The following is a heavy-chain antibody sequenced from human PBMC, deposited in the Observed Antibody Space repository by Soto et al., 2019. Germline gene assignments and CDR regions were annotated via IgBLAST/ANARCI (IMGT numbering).Heavy chain of an antibody. V-gene: IGHV4-34*01. CDR1: GGNCIGFY. CDR2: INHSGST. D-gene: IGHD3-10*01. J-gene: IGHJ5*02. CDR3: ASAAGGFGKKFAP. Sequence: THSDRSGVVGGNCIGFYWRRISQPPGKGLEWIGEINHSGSTNYNPSLKSRVTIAVDTSKNQFSLKLSSVTAADTAVYYCASAAGGFGKKFAPWGQGTLVTVS.